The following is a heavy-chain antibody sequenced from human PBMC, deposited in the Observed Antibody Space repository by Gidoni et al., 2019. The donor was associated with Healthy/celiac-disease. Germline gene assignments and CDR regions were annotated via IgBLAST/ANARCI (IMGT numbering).Heavy chain of an antibody. D-gene: IGHD4-17*01. CDR1: GFSLSTSGVG. V-gene: IGHV2-5*01. Sequence: QITLKESGPTLVKPTQTLTLTCTFSGFSLSTSGVGVGWIRQPPGKALEWLALIYWNDDKRYSPSLKSRLTITKDTSKNQVVLTMTNMDPVDTATYYCAHLEHYGDYRGVRWGTYGMDVWGQGTTVTVSS. J-gene: IGHJ6*02. CDR3: AHLEHYGDYRGVRWGTYGMDV. CDR2: IYWNDDK.